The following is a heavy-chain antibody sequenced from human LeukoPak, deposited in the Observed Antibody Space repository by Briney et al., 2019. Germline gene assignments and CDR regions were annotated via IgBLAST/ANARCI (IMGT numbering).Heavy chain of an antibody. CDR3: ARNTMIVVAASPNYFDY. V-gene: IGHV1-69*04. D-gene: IGHD3-22*01. CDR2: IIPILGIA. CDR1: GGTFSSYA. Sequence: SVKVSCKASGGTFSSYAISWARQAPGQGLEWMGRIIPILGIANYAQKFQGRVTITADKSTSTAYMELSSLRSEDTAVYYCARNTMIVVAASPNYFDYWGQGTLVTVSS. J-gene: IGHJ4*02.